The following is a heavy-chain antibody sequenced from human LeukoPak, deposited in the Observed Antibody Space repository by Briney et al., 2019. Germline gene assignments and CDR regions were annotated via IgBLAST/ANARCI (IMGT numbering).Heavy chain of an antibody. CDR3: ARDRFLEWLRVSWFDP. D-gene: IGHD3-3*01. CDR2: ISAYNGNT. Sequence: ASVKVSCKASGYTFTSYGISWVRQAPGQGLEWMGWISAYNGNTNYAQKLQGRVTMTTDTSTSTAYMELRSLRSDDTAVYYCARDRFLEWLRVSWFDPWGQGTLVTVSS. V-gene: IGHV1-18*01. CDR1: GYTFTSYG. J-gene: IGHJ5*02.